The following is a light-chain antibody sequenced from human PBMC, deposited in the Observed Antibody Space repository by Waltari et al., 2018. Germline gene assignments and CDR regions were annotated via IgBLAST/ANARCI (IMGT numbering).Light chain of an antibody. CDR3: YSATDNDWL. Sequence: SYELTQPSSVSVSPGQTVRITCSGDILTKRYARWFQRKPGQAPIVIIYKDTELPSGIPERFSGSSSGTTVTLTITGAQVEDEADYYCYSATDNDWLFGGGTKLTVL. J-gene: IGLJ2*01. CDR1: ILTKRY. V-gene: IGLV3-27*01. CDR2: KDT.